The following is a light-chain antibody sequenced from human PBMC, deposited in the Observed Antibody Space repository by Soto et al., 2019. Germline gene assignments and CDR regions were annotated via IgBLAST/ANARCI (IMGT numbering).Light chain of an antibody. CDR1: SSDVGGYNY. CDR2: EVS. J-gene: IGLJ1*01. V-gene: IGLV2-8*01. Sequence: LTQPPSASGSPGQSVTISCTGTSSDVGGYNYVSWYQQHPGKAPKLMIYEVSKRPSGVPDRFSGSKSGNTASLTVSGLQAEDEADYYCSSYAGSNNFVFGTGTKVTVL. CDR3: SSYAGSNNFV.